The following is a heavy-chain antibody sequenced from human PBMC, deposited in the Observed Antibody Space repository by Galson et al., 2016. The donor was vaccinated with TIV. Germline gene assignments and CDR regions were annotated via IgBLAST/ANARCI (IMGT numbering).Heavy chain of an antibody. CDR2: VSNDGSQT. CDR1: GFAFSSYS. CDR3: VRDGPEGYNALDY. J-gene: IGHJ4*02. V-gene: IGHV3-30-3*01. Sequence: SLRLSCAASGFAFSSYSLHWVRQAPGTGPESVAVVSNDGSQTYYANSVRGRFTIPRDNFMNTVFLQMNSLRAEDAAVYYCVRDGPEGYNALDYWGLGTPVTVSS. D-gene: IGHD5-24*01.